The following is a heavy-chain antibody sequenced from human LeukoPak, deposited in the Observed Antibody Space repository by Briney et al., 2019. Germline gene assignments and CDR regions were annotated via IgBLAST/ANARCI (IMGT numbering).Heavy chain of an antibody. CDR3: ARILRYCSSTSCPIGY. CDR1: GGSISSSSYY. Sequence: SETLSLTCAVPGGSISSSSYYWSWLRQPPGTGLEWIGYIYHSGSTYYNPSLKSRVTISVDRSKNQFSLKLSSVTAADTAVYYCARILRYCSSTSCPIGYWGQGTLVTVSS. CDR2: IYHSGST. D-gene: IGHD2-2*01. V-gene: IGHV4-30-2*01. J-gene: IGHJ4*02.